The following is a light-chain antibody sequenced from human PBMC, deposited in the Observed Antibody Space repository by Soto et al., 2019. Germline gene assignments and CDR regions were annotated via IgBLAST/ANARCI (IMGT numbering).Light chain of an antibody. CDR3: SSYAGSNNYV. Sequence: QSALTQPPSASGSPGQSVTISCTGTSSDVGGYKYVSWHQQYPGKAPKLMIYAVSKRPSGVPDRFSGSKSGNTASLTVSGLQAEDEADYYCSSYAGSNNYVFGTGTKVTV. CDR1: SSDVGGYKY. CDR2: AVS. V-gene: IGLV2-8*01. J-gene: IGLJ1*01.